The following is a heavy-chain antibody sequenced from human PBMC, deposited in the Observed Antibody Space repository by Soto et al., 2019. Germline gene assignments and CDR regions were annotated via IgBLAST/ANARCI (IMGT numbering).Heavy chain of an antibody. CDR2: IDPIGGNT. V-gene: IGHV1-46*01. D-gene: IGHD2-2*01. CDR3: VRGDCTSSASCEVDFQH. J-gene: IGHJ1*01. CDR1: GYTFTTYH. Sequence: QVQLVQSGAEVKEPGASVKISCKASGYTFTTYHIHWVRQAPGQGLDWMGMIDPIGGNTGYARKCPDRVAIHRDTSTSTDYIEVNSLRFDDTAMYCCVRGDCTSSASCEVDFQHWGQGTLVTVSS.